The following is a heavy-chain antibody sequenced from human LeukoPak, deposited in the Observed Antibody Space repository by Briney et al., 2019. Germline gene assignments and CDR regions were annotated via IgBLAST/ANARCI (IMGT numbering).Heavy chain of an antibody. J-gene: IGHJ3*02. CDR2: IIPIFGTA. Sequence: SVKVSCKASGGTFSSYAISWVRQAPGQGLEWMGGIIPIFGTANYAQKFQGRVTITADEPTSTAYMELSSLRSEDTAVYYCARGRDYYDSSADDAFDIWGQGTMVTVSS. D-gene: IGHD3-22*01. V-gene: IGHV1-69*13. CDR3: ARGRDYYDSSADDAFDI. CDR1: GGTFSSYA.